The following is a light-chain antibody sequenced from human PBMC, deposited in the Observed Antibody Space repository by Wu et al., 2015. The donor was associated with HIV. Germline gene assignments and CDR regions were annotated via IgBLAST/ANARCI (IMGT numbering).Light chain of an antibody. CDR2: QTS. V-gene: IGKV3D-15*01. CDR3: QQYHDRRLS. J-gene: IGKJ4*01. CDR1: QTVGSDY. Sequence: EIVLTQSPDTLSVSVGERVTLSCRASQTVGSDYLAWYQLKPGQAPRLVMSQTSTRAAGIPDRFGGSGSGTDFTLTISSLQPEDVGFYYCQQYHDRRLSFGGGTKVEI.